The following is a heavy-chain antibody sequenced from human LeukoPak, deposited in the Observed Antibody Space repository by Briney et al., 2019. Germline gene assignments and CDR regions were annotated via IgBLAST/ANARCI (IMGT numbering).Heavy chain of an antibody. V-gene: IGHV1-69*04. CDR3: ARASSTVSSPDY. CDR2: IIPILGIA. D-gene: IGHD4-17*01. CDR1: GGTFSSYA. Sequence: ASVKVSCKASGGTFSSYAISWVRQAPGQGLEWMGRIIPILGIANYAQKFQGRVTITADKSTSTAYMELSSLRSEDTAVYYCARASSTVSSPDYWGQGTLVTVSS. J-gene: IGHJ4*02.